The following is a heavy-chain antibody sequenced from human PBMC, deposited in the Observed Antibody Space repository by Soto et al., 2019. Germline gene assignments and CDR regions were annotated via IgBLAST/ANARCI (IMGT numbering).Heavy chain of an antibody. CDR3: ARSDFWSGYIYYYYGMDV. CDR2: INPNSGGT. V-gene: IGHV1-2*04. CDR1: GYTFTGYY. J-gene: IGHJ6*02. Sequence: ASVKVCKASGYTFTGYYVHWVRQAPGQGLEWMGWINPNSGGTNYAQKFQGWVTMTRDTSISTAYMELSRLRSDDTAVYYCARSDFWSGYIYYYYGMDVWGQGTTVTVSS. D-gene: IGHD3-3*01.